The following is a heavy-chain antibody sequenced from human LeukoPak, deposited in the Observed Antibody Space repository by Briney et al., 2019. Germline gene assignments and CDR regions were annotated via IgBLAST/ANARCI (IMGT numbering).Heavy chain of an antibody. D-gene: IGHD3-22*01. V-gene: IGHV4-31*03. CDR1: GGSISSGGYY. Sequence: SQTLSLTCTVSGGSISSGGYYWSWIRQHPGKGLEWIGYVYYSGSTYYNPSLKSRVTISVDTSKDQFSQKLSSVTAADTAVYYCARDGSDLDYYDSSGPGAFDIWGQGTMVTVSS. J-gene: IGHJ3*02. CDR2: VYYSGST. CDR3: ARDGSDLDYYDSSGPGAFDI.